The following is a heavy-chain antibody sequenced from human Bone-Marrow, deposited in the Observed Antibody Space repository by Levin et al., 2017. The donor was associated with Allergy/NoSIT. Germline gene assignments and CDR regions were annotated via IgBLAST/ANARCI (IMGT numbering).Heavy chain of an antibody. D-gene: IGHD1-14*01. V-gene: IGHV3-23*01. CDR2: ISGSGADT. J-gene: IGHJ4*02. CDR3: AITAGLSDY. CDR1: GFSFSFFA. Sequence: PGGSLRLSCAASGFSFSFFAMTWVRQAPGKGLEWVSTISGSGADTYYADSVKGRFTISRDNSKNTLYLQMDSLRAEDTAVYFCAITAGLSDYWGRGTLVTVSS.